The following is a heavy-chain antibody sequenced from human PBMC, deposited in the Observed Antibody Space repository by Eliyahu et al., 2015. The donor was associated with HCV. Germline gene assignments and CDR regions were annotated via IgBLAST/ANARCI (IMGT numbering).Heavy chain of an antibody. CDR1: GFSLXNFG. CDR3: ARDSPSGGSSFNLDV. Sequence: QVQLVQSENEVKKPGASVXVSCKASGFSLXNFGLSWVRQAPGQGLEWVGWISGXSGKTKHGQKFPDRVTMTTDTSTNTGXLEVRSLQSDDTAVYYCARDSPSGGSSFNLDVWGQGTTVIVSS. D-gene: IGHD2-15*01. CDR2: ISGXSGKT. J-gene: IGHJ6*02. V-gene: IGHV1-18*01.